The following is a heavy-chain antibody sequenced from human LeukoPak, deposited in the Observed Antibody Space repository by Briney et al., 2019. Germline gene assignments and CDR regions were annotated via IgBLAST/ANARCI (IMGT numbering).Heavy chain of an antibody. CDR3: ARGYSSSWSRGGGDY. D-gene: IGHD6-13*01. CDR1: GYTFTSYG. V-gene: IGHV1-18*01. Sequence: ASVKVSCKASGYTFTSYGISWVRQAPGQGLEWMGWISAYNGNTNYAQKLQGRVTMTTDTSTSTAYMELRSLRSDDTAVYYCARGYSSSWSRGGGDYWGQGTLVTVSS. J-gene: IGHJ4*02. CDR2: ISAYNGNT.